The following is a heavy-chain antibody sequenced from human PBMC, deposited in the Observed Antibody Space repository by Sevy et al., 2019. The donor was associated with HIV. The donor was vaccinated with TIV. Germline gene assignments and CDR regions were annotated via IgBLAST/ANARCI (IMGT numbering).Heavy chain of an antibody. V-gene: IGHV3-30*03. CDR1: GFTFSSSA. CDR2: ISYDTSYK. D-gene: IGHD2-21*01. CDR3: ARGTGDLGTLDI. J-gene: IGHJ3*02. Sequence: GGSLRLSCGASGFTFSSSAMHWVRQAPGKGLEWVSGISYDTSYKHYEDSVKGRFTISRDNAKNTLYLQMNSLRPEDTAVYYCARGTGDLGTLDIWGQGTMVTVSS.